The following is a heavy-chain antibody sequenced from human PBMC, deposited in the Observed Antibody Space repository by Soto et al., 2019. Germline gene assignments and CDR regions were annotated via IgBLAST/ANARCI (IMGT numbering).Heavy chain of an antibody. CDR1: GGSISSSNW. CDR3: ASLVPFWNAATGYRLDP. Sequence: SETLSLTCAVSGGSISSSNWWSWVRQPPGKGLEWIGEIYHSGSTNYNPSLKSRVTISVDKSKNQFSLKLSSVTAADTAVYYCASLVPFWNAATGYRLDPWGQGTLVTVTS. CDR2: IYHSGST. V-gene: IGHV4-4*02. J-gene: IGHJ5*02. D-gene: IGHD2-15*01.